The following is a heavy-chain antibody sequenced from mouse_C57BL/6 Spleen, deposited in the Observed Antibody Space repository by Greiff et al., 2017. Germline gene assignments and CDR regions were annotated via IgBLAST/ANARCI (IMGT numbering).Heavy chain of an antibody. CDR3: ARHGHYYGSSSFAY. V-gene: IGHV5-9*01. D-gene: IGHD1-1*01. J-gene: IGHJ3*01. CDR2: ISGGGGNT. CDR1: GFTFSSYT. Sequence: EVQVVESGGGLVKPGGSLKLSCAASGFTFSSYTMSWVRQTPEKRLEWVATISGGGGNTYYPDSVKGRFTISRDNAKNTLYLQMSSLRSEDTALYYWARHGHYYGSSSFAYWGQGTLVTVSA.